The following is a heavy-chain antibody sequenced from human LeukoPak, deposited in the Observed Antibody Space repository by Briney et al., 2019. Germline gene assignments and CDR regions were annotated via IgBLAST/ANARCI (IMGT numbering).Heavy chain of an antibody. CDR3: ARRRWGYNVRGAFDI. J-gene: IGHJ3*02. CDR1: GGSFSGYY. D-gene: IGHD5-24*01. Sequence: SETLSLTCAVYGGSFSGYYWSWIRQPPGKGLEWIGEINHSGSTNYNPFLKSRVTISVDTSKNQFSLKLSSVTAADTAVYYCARRRWGYNVRGAFDIWGQGTMVTVSS. V-gene: IGHV4-34*01. CDR2: INHSGST.